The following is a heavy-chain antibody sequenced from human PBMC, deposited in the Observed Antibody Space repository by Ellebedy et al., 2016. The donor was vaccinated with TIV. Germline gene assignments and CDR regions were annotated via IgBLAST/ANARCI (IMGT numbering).Heavy chain of an antibody. D-gene: IGHD1/OR15-1a*01. V-gene: IGHV3-21*01. CDR3: ARQERGTTRGAFDI. CDR2: ISSGSTYI. J-gene: IGHJ3*02. CDR1: GFFFSDYC. Sequence: GGSLRLSXSASGFFFSDYCMNWVRQAPGKGPEWVSSISSGSTYIFYADSVKGRFTISRDNPTDSLYLQMNSLRAEDTAVYYCARQERGTTRGAFDIWGQGTRVTVSS.